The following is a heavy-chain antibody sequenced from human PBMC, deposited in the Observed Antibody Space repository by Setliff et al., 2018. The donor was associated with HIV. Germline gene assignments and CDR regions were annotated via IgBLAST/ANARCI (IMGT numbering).Heavy chain of an antibody. CDR2: INPESGGT. Sequence: VASVKVSCKSSGYRFTDFSLYWVRQAPGQGLEWMGWINPESGGTNYAQKFQGRVAMTTDTSISTVYMELSRLTADDTSIYYCARDFALPGLRLGRYSLQSRASIDFWGQGTPVTVSS. V-gene: IGHV1-2*02. CDR3: ARDFALPGLRLGRYSLQSRASIDF. D-gene: IGHD3-16*01. CDR1: GYRFTDFS. J-gene: IGHJ4*02.